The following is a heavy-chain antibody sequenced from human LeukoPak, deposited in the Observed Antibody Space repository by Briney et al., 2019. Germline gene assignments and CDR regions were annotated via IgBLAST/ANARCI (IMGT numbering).Heavy chain of an antibody. V-gene: IGHV3-30*18. CDR3: AKWPLDGYSSGWYYFDY. Sequence: QSGGSLRLSCAASGFTFSSYGMHWVRQAPGKGPEWVAVISYDGSNKYYADSVKGRFTISRDNSKNTLYLQMNSLRAEDTAVYYCAKWPLDGYSSGWYYFDYWGQGTLVTVSS. D-gene: IGHD6-19*01. CDR1: GFTFSSYG. CDR2: ISYDGSNK. J-gene: IGHJ4*02.